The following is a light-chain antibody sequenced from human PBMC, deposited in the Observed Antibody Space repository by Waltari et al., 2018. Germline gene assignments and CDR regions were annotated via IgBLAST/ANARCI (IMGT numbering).Light chain of an antibody. V-gene: IGKV3-11*01. CDR1: HSVREY. Sequence: TQSPATLSLSPGERATLSCRASHSVREYLAWYQQRPGQAPRLLIYDASNRATGVPARFSGTGYETDFTLTINNLEPEDFAVYYCQQRISWPLTFGGGSKVEIK. CDR2: DAS. CDR3: QQRISWPLT. J-gene: IGKJ4*01.